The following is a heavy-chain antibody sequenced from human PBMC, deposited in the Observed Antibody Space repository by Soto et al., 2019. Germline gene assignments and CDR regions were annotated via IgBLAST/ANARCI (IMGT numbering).Heavy chain of an antibody. CDR3: ARTSRLKTGQLDY. V-gene: IGHV4-28*01. J-gene: IGHJ4*02. Sequence: PSETLSLTCAVPGYSIGTYNWWGWIRQPPGKGLEWIGYIYYTGTTYYNLPLKSRVTMSVDTANDQFSLKLSSVTAADTAVYYCARTSRLKTGQLDYWGQGTLVTVSS. CDR2: IYYTGTT. CDR1: GYSIGTYNW. D-gene: IGHD3-9*01.